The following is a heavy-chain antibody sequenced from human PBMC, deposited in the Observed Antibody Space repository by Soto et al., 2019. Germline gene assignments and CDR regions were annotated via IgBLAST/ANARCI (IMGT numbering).Heavy chain of an antibody. CDR3: ARVQWLDDY. Sequence: PGGSLRLSCAASGFTFSNYWMSWVRQTPGKGLEWVANIKQDGSEKYYVDSVKGRFTISRDNAKNSLYLQMNSLRAEDTALYYCARVQWLDDYWGQGTLVTVS. V-gene: IGHV3-7*03. CDR1: GFTFSNYW. CDR2: IKQDGSEK. D-gene: IGHD6-19*01. J-gene: IGHJ4*02.